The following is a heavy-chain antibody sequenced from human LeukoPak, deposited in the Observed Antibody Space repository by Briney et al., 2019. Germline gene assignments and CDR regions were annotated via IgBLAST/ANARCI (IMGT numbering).Heavy chain of an antibody. Sequence: GEPLKISCKGSGYSFTSYWISWVRQMPGKGPEWMGRIDPSDSYTNYSPSFQGHVIISADKSISTAYLQWSSLKASDTAMYYCARHVGYASGSPLGYWGQGTLVTVSS. CDR1: GYSFTSYW. CDR2: IDPSDSYT. CDR3: ARHVGYASGSPLGY. J-gene: IGHJ4*02. D-gene: IGHD3-10*01. V-gene: IGHV5-10-1*01.